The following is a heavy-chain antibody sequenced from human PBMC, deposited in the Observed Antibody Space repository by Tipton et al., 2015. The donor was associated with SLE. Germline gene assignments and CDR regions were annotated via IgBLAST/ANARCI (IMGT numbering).Heavy chain of an antibody. CDR3: ARDRIVGATIEKFDY. J-gene: IGHJ4*02. Sequence: SLRLSCAASGFTFSDYYMSWIRQAPGKGLEWVSYISSSSSYIYYADSVKGRFTISRDNAKNSLYLQMNSLRAEDTAVYYCARDRIVGATIEKFDYWGQGTLVTVSS. D-gene: IGHD1-26*01. CDR2: ISSSSSYI. CDR1: GFTFSDYY. V-gene: IGHV3-11*06.